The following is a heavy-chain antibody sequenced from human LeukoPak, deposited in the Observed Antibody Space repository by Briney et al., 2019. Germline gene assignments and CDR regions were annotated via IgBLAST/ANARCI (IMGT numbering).Heavy chain of an antibody. CDR2: VSSSSSYI. CDR3: ARGYSSGWTIDY. D-gene: IGHD6-19*01. V-gene: IGHV3-21*01. CDR1: GFTFSSYS. J-gene: IGHJ4*02. Sequence: GGSLRLSCAASGFTFSSYSMNWVRQAPGKGLEWVSSVSSSSSYIYYADSVKGRFTISRDNAKNSLYLQMNSLRAEDTAVYYCARGYSSGWTIDYWGQGTLVTVSS.